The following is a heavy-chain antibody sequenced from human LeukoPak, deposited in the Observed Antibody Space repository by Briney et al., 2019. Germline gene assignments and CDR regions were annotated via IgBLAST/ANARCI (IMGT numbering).Heavy chain of an antibody. CDR3: AREGYYDSSGYYDY. D-gene: IGHD3-22*01. Sequence: SETLSLTCAVYGGSFSGYYWRWIRQPPGKGLEWIGEINHSGSTNYNPSLKSRVTISVDTSKNQFSLKLSSVTAADTAVYYCAREGYYDSSGYYDYWGQGTLVTVSS. CDR1: GGSFSGYY. CDR2: INHSGST. J-gene: IGHJ4*02. V-gene: IGHV4-34*01.